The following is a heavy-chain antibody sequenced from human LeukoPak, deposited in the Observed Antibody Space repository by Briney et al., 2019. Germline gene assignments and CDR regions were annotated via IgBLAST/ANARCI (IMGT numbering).Heavy chain of an antibody. Sequence: GGSLRLSCAASGFTFSSYGMHWVRQAPGKGLEWVAFIRYDGSNKYYADSVKGRFTISRDNSKNTLYLQMNSLRAEDTAVYYCARRPRGYSYGYGFSWFDPWGQGTLVTVSS. CDR2: IRYDGSNK. D-gene: IGHD5-18*01. V-gene: IGHV3-30*02. J-gene: IGHJ5*02. CDR3: ARRPRGYSYGYGFSWFDP. CDR1: GFTFSSYG.